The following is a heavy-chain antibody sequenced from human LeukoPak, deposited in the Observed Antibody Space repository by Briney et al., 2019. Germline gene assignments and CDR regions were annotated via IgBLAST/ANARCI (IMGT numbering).Heavy chain of an antibody. CDR2: ISGSGGST. CDR1: GFTFSSYV. D-gene: IGHD2-2*01. CDR3: AKDIVVVPAPVGYFDL. J-gene: IGHJ2*01. Sequence: GGSLRLSCAASGFTFSSYVMSWVRQAPGKGLEWVSGISGSGGSTYYADSVKGRFTISRDNSKNTEYLQMNSLRAEDTAVYYCAKDIVVVPAPVGYFDLWGRGTLVTVSS. V-gene: IGHV3-23*01.